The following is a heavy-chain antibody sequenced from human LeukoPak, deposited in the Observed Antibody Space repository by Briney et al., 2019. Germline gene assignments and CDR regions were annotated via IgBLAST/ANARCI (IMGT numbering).Heavy chain of an antibody. CDR2: IIPIFGTA. CDR1: GYTFTSYY. CDR3: ARGYCSSTSCYTAWFDP. J-gene: IGHJ5*02. D-gene: IGHD2-2*02. V-gene: IGHV1-69*13. Sequence: ASVKVSCKASGYTFTSYYMHWVRQAPGQGLEWMGGIIPIFGTANYAQKFQGRVTITADESTSTAYMELSSLRSEDTAVYYCARGYCSSTSCYTAWFDPWGQGTLVTVSS.